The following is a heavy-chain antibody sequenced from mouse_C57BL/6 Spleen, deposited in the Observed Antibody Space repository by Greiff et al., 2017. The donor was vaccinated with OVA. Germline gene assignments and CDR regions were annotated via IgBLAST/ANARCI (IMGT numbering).Heavy chain of an antibody. CDR2: IYPGDGDT. Sequence: VQVVESGPELVKPGASVKISCKASGYAFSSSWMNWVKQRPGKGLEWIGRIYPGDGDTNYNGKFKGKATLTADKSSSTAYMQLSSLTSEDSAVYFCARGDITTVVDYWGQGTTLTVSS. D-gene: IGHD1-1*01. CDR3: ARGDITTVVDY. CDR1: GYAFSSSW. J-gene: IGHJ2*01. V-gene: IGHV1-82*01.